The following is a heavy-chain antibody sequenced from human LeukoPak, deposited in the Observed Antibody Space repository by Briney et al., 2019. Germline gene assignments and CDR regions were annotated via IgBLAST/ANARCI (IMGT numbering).Heavy chain of an antibody. CDR2: ISAYNGNT. J-gene: IGHJ3*02. CDR1: GYTFTSYG. V-gene: IGHV1-18*01. CDR3: ARELNWGGYYSDAFDI. Sequence: ASVKVSCKASGYTFTSYGISWVRQAPGQGLEWMGWISAYNGNTNYAQKLQGRVTMTTDTSTSTAYMELSSLRSEDTAVYYCARELNWGGYYSDAFDIWGQGTMVTVSS. D-gene: IGHD3-22*01.